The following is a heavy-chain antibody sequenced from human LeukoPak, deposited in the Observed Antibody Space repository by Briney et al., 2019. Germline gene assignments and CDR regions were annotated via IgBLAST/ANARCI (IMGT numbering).Heavy chain of an antibody. CDR3: ARTQTPVVGVTSWWYFDY. V-gene: IGHV1-18*01. Sequence: ASVKVSCKASGYTFTSYGISWVRQAPGQGLEWMGWISAYNGNTNYAQKLQGRVTMTTDTSTSTAYMELRSLRSEDTAVYYCARTQTPVVGVTSWWYFDYWGQGTLVTVSS. J-gene: IGHJ4*02. CDR2: ISAYNGNT. CDR1: GYTFTSYG. D-gene: IGHD1-26*01.